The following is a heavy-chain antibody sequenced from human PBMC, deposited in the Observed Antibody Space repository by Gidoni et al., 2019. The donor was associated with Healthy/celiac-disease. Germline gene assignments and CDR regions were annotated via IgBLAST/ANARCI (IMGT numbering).Heavy chain of an antibody. Sequence: EVQLVESGGGLVQPGGSLRLSCAASGFTFSSYAMGWVRQAPGKGLEWVSAISGSGGSTYYADSVKGRFTISRDNSKNTLYLQMISLRAEDTAVYYCAKVPVGATYYYYGMDVWGQGTTVTVSS. CDR2: ISGSGGST. CDR3: AKVPVGATYYYYGMDV. D-gene: IGHD1-26*01. CDR1: GFTFSSYA. J-gene: IGHJ6*02. V-gene: IGHV3-23*04.